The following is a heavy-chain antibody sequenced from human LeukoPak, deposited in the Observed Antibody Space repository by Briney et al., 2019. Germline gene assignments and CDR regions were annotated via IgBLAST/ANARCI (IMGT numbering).Heavy chain of an antibody. Sequence: QPGGSLRLSCAASGLTVSGSYMNWVRQAPGKGLEWVSVLYSSGTTYYADSAKGRFTISRDNSKNTLYLQLNSLRAEDTAIYYRAQSRGAFDIWGQGTMVTVSS. CDR3: AQSRGAFDI. CDR1: GLTVSGSY. D-gene: IGHD3-10*01. J-gene: IGHJ3*02. V-gene: IGHV3-53*01. CDR2: LYSSGTT.